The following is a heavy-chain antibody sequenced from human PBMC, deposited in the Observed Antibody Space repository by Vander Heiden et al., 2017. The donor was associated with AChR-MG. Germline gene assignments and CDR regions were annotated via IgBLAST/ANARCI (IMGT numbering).Heavy chain of an antibody. V-gene: IGHV3-23*01. J-gene: IGHJ4*02. CDR3: AKDRTGEAVAVFDY. CDR1: GSTFSSYA. CDR2: ISGSGGST. D-gene: IGHD6-19*01. Sequence: EVQLLESGGGLVQPGGSLRLSCAASGSTFSSYAMSWVRQAPGKGLEWVSAISGSGGSTYYADAVKGRFTISRDNSKNTLYLQMNRMRAEDTAVYYYAKDRTGEAVAVFDYWGQGTLVTVSS.